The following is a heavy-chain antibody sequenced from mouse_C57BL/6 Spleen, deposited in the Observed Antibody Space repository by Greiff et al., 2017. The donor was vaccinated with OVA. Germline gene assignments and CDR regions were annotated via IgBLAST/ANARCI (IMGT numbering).Heavy chain of an antibody. Sequence: QVHVKQSGAELARPGASVKLSCKASGYTFTSYGISWVKQRTGQGLEWIGEIYPRSGNTYYNEKFKGKATLTADKSSSTAYMELRSLTSEDSAVYFCARSIITTVVAGGDYWGQGTTLTVSS. CDR2: IYPRSGNT. D-gene: IGHD1-1*01. CDR3: ARSIITTVVAGGDY. J-gene: IGHJ2*01. CDR1: GYTFTSYG. V-gene: IGHV1-81*01.